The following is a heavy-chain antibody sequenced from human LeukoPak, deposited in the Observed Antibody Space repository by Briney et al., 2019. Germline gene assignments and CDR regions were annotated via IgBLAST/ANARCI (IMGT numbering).Heavy chain of an antibody. Sequence: GGSLRLSCAASGFTFSSYSMNWVRQAPGKGLEWVSAISASGGSTYYADSVKGRFTISRDNSKNTLYLQMNSLRAEDTAVYYCAKGRGYYEILTGLTRARYYYGMDVWGQGTTVTVSS. CDR2: ISASGGST. V-gene: IGHV3-23*01. J-gene: IGHJ6*02. D-gene: IGHD3-9*01. CDR3: AKGRGYYEILTGLTRARYYYGMDV. CDR1: GFTFSSYS.